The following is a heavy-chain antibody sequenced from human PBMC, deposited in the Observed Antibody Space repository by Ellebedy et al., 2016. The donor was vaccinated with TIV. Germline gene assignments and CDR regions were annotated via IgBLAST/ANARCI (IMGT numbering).Heavy chain of an antibody. V-gene: IGHV5-51*01. Sequence: GESLKISCKGSGYSFTSYWIGWVRQMPGKGLEWMGIIYPGDSDTRYSPPFQGHVTFSTDKSISTAYLQWGSLKASDTAMYYCARLVLRTTSTRGDVFDIWGQGTMVTVSS. D-gene: IGHD2/OR15-2a*01. CDR2: IYPGDSDT. CDR3: ARLVLRTTSTRGDVFDI. CDR1: GYSFTSYW. J-gene: IGHJ3*02.